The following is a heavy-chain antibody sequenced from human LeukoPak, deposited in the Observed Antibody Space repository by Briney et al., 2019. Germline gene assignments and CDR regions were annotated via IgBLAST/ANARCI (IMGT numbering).Heavy chain of an antibody. CDR2: IYYSGST. V-gene: IGHV4-59*01. CDR1: GGSISSYY. CDR3: AGRGRAFDY. Sequence: SETLSLTCTVSGGSISSYYWSWIRQPPGKGLEWIGYIYYSGSTNYNPSLKSRVTISVDTSKNQFSLKLSSVTAADTAVYYCAGRGRAFDYWGQGTLVTVSS. J-gene: IGHJ4*02.